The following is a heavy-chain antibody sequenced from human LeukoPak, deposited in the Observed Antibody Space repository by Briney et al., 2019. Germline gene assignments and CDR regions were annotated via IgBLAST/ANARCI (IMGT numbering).Heavy chain of an antibody. CDR1: GFTFSSYS. V-gene: IGHV3-48*01. D-gene: IGHD3-10*01. CDR3: AREAHYYGSGSFDWFDP. J-gene: IGHJ5*02. CDR2: ISSSSSTI. Sequence: GGSLRLSCAASGFTFSSYSMNWVRQAPGKGLEWVSYISSSSSTIYYADSVKGRFTISRDNAKNSLYLQMNSLRAEDTAVYYCAREAHYYGSGSFDWFDPWGQGTLVTVSS.